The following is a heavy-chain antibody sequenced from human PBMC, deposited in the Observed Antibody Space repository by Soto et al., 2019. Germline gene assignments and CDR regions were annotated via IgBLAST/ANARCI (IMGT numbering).Heavy chain of an antibody. CDR3: ARVPTP. V-gene: IGHV4-30-2*01. CDR1: GGSISSGGYS. J-gene: IGHJ5*02. CDR2: IYHSGST. Sequence: SETLSLTCAVSGGSISSGGYSWSWIRQPPGKGLEWIGYIYHSGSTYYNQSLKSRVTISVDRSKNQFSLKLNSMTAADTAVYYCARVPTPWGQGTLVPVSS.